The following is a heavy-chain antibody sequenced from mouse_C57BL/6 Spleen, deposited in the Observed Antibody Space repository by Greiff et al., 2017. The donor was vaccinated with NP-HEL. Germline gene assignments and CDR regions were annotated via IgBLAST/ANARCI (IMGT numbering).Heavy chain of an antibody. CDR2: INPNNGGT. CDR3: ARWRYDYDVGPNYYAMDY. V-gene: IGHV1-26*01. Sequence: VQLQQSGPELVKPGASVKISCKASGYTFTDYYMNWVKQSHGKSLEWIGDINPNNGGTSYNQKFKGKATLTVDKSSSTAYMELRSLTSEDSAVYYCARWRYDYDVGPNYYAMDYWGQGTSVTVSS. CDR1: GYTFTDYY. J-gene: IGHJ4*01. D-gene: IGHD2-4*01.